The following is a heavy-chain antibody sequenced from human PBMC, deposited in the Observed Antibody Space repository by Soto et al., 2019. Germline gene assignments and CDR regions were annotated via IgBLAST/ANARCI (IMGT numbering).Heavy chain of an antibody. CDR3: ARVVRYSSVLSSPEEDYYGMDV. CDR2: IYHSGST. Sequence: ETLSLSCAVSGGSISSSNWLSWVRQPPGKGLEWSGEIYHSGSTNYNPSLKSRVTISVDKSKNQFSLKLSSVTAADTAVYYCARVVRYSSVLSSPEEDYYGMDVWGQGTTVTVSS. J-gene: IGHJ6*02. CDR1: GGSISSSNW. V-gene: IGHV4-4*02. D-gene: IGHD6-19*01.